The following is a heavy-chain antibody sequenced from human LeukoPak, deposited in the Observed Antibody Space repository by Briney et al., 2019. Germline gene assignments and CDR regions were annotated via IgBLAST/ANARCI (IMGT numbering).Heavy chain of an antibody. J-gene: IGHJ4*02. Sequence: GGSLRLSCAASGFTFSSYWMSWVRQAPGKGLEWVANIKQDGSEKYYVDSVKGRFTISRDNAKNSPYLQMNSLRAEDTAVYYCARGYSYGYAAYWGQGTLVTVSS. V-gene: IGHV3-7*01. CDR1: GFTFSSYW. CDR3: ARGYSYGYAAY. D-gene: IGHD5-18*01. CDR2: IKQDGSEK.